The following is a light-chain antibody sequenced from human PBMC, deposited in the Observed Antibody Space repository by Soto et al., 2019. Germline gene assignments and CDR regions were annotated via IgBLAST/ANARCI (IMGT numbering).Light chain of an antibody. CDR1: QSLLNSNGYNY. J-gene: IGKJ1*01. CDR2: LGS. V-gene: IGKV2-28*01. CDR3: MQTLQTPWT. Sequence: DIVMTQSPLSLPVTPGEPASISCRSSQSLLNSNGYNYFHWYLQKPGQSPQVVIYLGSNRASGVPDMFSGSGSGTDFTLKISRVEAEDVGVYYCMQTLQTPWTFGQGTKVEIK.